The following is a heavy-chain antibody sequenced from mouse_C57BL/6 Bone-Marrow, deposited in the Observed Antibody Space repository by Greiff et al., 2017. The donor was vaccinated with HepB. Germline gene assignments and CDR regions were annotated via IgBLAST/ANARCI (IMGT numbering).Heavy chain of an antibody. Sequence: QVQLQQPGAELVKPGASVKLSCKASGYTFTSYWMQWVKQRPGQGLEWIGEIDPSDSYTNYNQKFKGKATLTVDPSSSTAYMQLSSLTSEDSAVYYCARDSSGLYAMDYWGQGTSVTVSS. J-gene: IGHJ4*01. CDR3: ARDSSGLYAMDY. CDR1: GYTFTSYW. D-gene: IGHD3-2*02. V-gene: IGHV1-50*01. CDR2: IDPSDSYT.